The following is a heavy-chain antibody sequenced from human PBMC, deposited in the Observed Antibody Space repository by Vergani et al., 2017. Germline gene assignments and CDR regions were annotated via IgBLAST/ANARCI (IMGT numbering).Heavy chain of an antibody. V-gene: IGHV3-23*04. J-gene: IGHJ4*02. CDR2: ISNGGGNT. Sequence: EVQLVESGGGLVQPGGSLRLPCAASGLTFSSYAMSWVRQAPGKGLEWVSVISNGGGNTYYADSVKGRFTISRDNSKNTLYLQMNSLRAEDTAVYYCAKGSHYDFWSGYYYVDYWGQGTLVTVSS. CDR1: GLTFSSYA. CDR3: AKGSHYDFWSGYYYVDY. D-gene: IGHD3-3*01.